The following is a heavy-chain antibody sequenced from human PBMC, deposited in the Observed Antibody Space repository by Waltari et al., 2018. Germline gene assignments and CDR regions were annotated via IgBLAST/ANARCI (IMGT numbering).Heavy chain of an antibody. J-gene: IGHJ6*02. D-gene: IGHD6-13*01. CDR1: GFTFSSYG. Sequence: QVQLVESGGGVVQPGRSLRLSCAASGFTFSSYGMHWVRQAPGKGLEWVAVRSYKGSNKYYADSLKGRFTISRDNSKNTLYLQMNSLRAEDTAVYYCAKVLTRDSSSWYYYYGMDVWGQGTTVTVSS. V-gene: IGHV3-30*18. CDR2: RSYKGSNK. CDR3: AKVLTRDSSSWYYYYGMDV.